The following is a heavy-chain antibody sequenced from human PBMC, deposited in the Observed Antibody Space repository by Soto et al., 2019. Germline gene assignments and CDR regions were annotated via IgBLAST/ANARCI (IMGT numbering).Heavy chain of an antibody. CDR2: IIPIFGTA. CDR3: ASGSGYYSPHFDY. CDR1: GGTFSSYA. J-gene: IGHJ4*02. V-gene: IGHV1-69*13. Sequence: SVKVSCKXSGGTFSSYAISWVRQAPGQGLEWMGGIIPIFGTANYAQKFQGRVTITADESTSTAYMELSSLRSEDTAVYYCASGSGYYSPHFDYWGQGTLVTVSS. D-gene: IGHD3-22*01.